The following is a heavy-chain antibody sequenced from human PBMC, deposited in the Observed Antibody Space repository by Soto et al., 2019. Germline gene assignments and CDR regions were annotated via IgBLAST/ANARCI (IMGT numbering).Heavy chain of an antibody. J-gene: IGHJ4*02. CDR3: TSLGGYCSGGSCFFRDY. V-gene: IGHV3-73*01. CDR2: IRSKANSYAT. CDR1: GFTFSGSA. Sequence: GGSLRLSCAASGFTFSGSAMHWVRQASGKGLEWVGRIRSKANSYATAYAASVKGRFTISRDDSKNTAYLQMNSLKTEDTAVYYCTSLGGYCSGGSCFFRDYWGQGTLVTVSS. D-gene: IGHD2-15*01.